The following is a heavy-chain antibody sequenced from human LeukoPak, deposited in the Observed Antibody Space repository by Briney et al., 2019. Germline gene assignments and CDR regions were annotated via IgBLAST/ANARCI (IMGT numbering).Heavy chain of an antibody. Sequence: SETLSLTCAVSGGSFSGYYWSWIRQPPGKGLEWIGEINHSGSTNYNPSLKSRVTISVDTSKNQFSLKLSSVTAADTAVYYCARVSSSWYQQGFQHWGQGTLVTVSS. CDR1: GGSFSGYY. J-gene: IGHJ1*01. CDR2: INHSGST. CDR3: ARVSSSWYQQGFQH. V-gene: IGHV4-34*01. D-gene: IGHD6-13*01.